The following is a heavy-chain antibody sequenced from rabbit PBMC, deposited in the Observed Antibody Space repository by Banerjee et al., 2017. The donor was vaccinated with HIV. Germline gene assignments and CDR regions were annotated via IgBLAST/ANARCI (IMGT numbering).Heavy chain of an antibody. V-gene: IGHV1S7*01. Sequence: WVRQAPGKGLEWIGYIDPLFGSAYYASWVNGRFSISRENTQNTVSLQLNSLTAADTATYFCARGGGLWGQGTLVTVS. CDR2: IDPLFGSA. J-gene: IGHJ6*01. CDR3: ARGGGL.